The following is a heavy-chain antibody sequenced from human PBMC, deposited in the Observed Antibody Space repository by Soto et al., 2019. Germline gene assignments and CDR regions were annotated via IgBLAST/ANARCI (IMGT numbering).Heavy chain of an antibody. CDR2: LSDSGGSI. J-gene: IGHJ4*02. Sequence: PGGSLRLSCTASGFTFSSHAMTWVRQAPGKGLEWVSGLSDSGGSIYYADSVKGRFTIFRDNSMNTLYLQMNTLRAEDTAVYYCAKVSSSWYAGFFDLWAQGTLVTVSS. D-gene: IGHD6-13*01. V-gene: IGHV3-23*01. CDR3: AKVSSSWYAGFFDL. CDR1: GFTFSSHA.